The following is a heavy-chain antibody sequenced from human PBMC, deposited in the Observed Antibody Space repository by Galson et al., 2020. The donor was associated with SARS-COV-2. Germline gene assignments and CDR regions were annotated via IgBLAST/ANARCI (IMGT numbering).Heavy chain of an antibody. CDR1: GFTFSSYS. Sequence: AGGSLRLSCAASGFTFSSYSMNWVRQAPGKGLEWVSSISSSSSYIYYADSVKGRFTISRDNAKNSLYLQMNSLRAEDTAVYYCASLMAVAAQTYYYYGMDVWGQGTTVTVSS. CDR3: ASLMAVAAQTYYYYGMDV. CDR2: ISSSSSYI. D-gene: IGHD6-19*01. V-gene: IGHV3-21*01. J-gene: IGHJ6*02.